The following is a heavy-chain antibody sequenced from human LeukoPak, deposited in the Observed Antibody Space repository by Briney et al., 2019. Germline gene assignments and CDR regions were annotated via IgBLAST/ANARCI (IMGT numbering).Heavy chain of an antibody. V-gene: IGHV4-59*01. CDR2: IYYSGST. CDR3: AREKGDYTYPRHFDY. Sequence: SETLSRTCTVAGGSISSYYWSWIRQPPGKGLEWSGYIYYSGSTNYNPSLKSRVTISVDTSKNQSSLKLSSVTAADTAVYYCAREKGDYTYPRHFDYWGQGTLVTVSS. D-gene: IGHD4-17*01. J-gene: IGHJ4*02. CDR1: GGSISSYY.